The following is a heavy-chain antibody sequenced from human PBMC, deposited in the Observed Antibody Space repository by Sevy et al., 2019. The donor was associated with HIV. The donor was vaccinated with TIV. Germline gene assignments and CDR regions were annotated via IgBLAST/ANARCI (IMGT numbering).Heavy chain of an antibody. CDR3: ARDFIAAAGKDYYYYGMDV. CDR2: IGTAGDT. D-gene: IGHD6-13*01. V-gene: IGHV3-13*01. Sequence: GGSLRLSCAASGFTFSSYDMHWVRQATGKGLEWVSAIGTAGDTYYPGSVKGRFTISRENAKNSLYLQMNSLRAGDTAVYYCARDFIAAAGKDYYYYGMDVWGPGTTVTVSS. J-gene: IGHJ6*02. CDR1: GFTFSSYD.